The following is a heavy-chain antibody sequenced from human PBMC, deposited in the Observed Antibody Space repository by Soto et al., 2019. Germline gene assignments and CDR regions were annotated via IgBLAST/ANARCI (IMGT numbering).Heavy chain of an antibody. Sequence: WASVKVSCQAFGYTFTSYDINWVRQATGQGLEWMGWMNPNSGNTGYAQKFQGRVTMTRNTSISTAYMELSSLRSEDTAVYYCARADQRGLGSYYGMDVGGQGTTVTVSS. D-gene: IGHD6-19*01. J-gene: IGHJ6*02. CDR1: GYTFTSYD. CDR3: ARADQRGLGSYYGMDV. V-gene: IGHV1-8*01. CDR2: MNPNSGNT.